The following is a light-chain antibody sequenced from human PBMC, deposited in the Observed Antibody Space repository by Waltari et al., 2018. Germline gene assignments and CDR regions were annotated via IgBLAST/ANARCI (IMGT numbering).Light chain of an antibody. CDR2: DAS. J-gene: IGKJ5*01. Sequence: DIQMTQSPSSLSTSVVDRVTITCRASRGIDSYLNWYQQRPGRAPKLLIYDASTLQREVPTRFSGGGIGTDFTLTINNLQPEDFATYFCQQSYSPPFTFGQGTRLEI. CDR3: QQSYSPPFT. V-gene: IGKV1-39*01. CDR1: RGIDSY.